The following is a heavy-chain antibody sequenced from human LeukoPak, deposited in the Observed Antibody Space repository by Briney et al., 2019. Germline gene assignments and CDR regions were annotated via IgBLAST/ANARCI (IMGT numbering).Heavy chain of an antibody. CDR1: GGSISSGDYY. Sequence: SETLSLTCTVSGGSISSGDYYWSWIRQPPGKGLEWIGEINHSGSTNYNPSLKSRATISVDTSKNQFSLKLSSVTAADTAVYYCARGYDSSGYYDAFDIWGQGTMVTVSS. V-gene: IGHV4-39*07. CDR2: INHSGST. D-gene: IGHD3-22*01. J-gene: IGHJ3*02. CDR3: ARGYDSSGYYDAFDI.